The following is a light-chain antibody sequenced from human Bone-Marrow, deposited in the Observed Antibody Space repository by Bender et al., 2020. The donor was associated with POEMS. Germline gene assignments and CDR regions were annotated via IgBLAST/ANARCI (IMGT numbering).Light chain of an antibody. CDR2: EVN. J-gene: IGLJ3*02. CDR1: TVDLGGYSL. V-gene: IGLV2-23*02. CDR3: FSYAGSDTRV. Sequence: QSALTQPATVSGSPGQSITISCTGATVDLGGYSLVSWYQQYPGKAPQLVIYEVNKRPSGISYRFSCSKSGNTATLTISGLQAEDEANYYCFSYAGSDTRVFGGGTKVTVL.